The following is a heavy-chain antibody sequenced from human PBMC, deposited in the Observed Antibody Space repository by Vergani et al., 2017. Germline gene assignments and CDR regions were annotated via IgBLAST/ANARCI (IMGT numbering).Heavy chain of an antibody. Sequence: EVQLQESGGGLVKPGGSLRVSCAASGFSFSTYSINWVRQAPGKGLEWVSSISGRSNYIYYADSLKGRFTISRDNSKNTLSLQMNSLRAEDTAVYYCAKGVEWFPIGDYWGQGTLVTVSS. J-gene: IGHJ4*02. CDR1: GFSFSTYS. CDR2: ISGRSNYI. D-gene: IGHD3-3*01. CDR3: AKGVEWFPIGDY. V-gene: IGHV3-21*04.